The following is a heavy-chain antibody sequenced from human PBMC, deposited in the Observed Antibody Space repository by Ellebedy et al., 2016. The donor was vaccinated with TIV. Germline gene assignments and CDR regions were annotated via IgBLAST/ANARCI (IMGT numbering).Heavy chain of an antibody. Sequence: GGSLRLSCAASGFTFSTYWMSWVRQAPGKGLEWVANINQDATKTFYVDSVEGRFTISRDNAKNSLFLQMNSLRAEDTAVYYCATDGSYGDYLSPTHAFEIWGQGTKVTVSS. CDR2: INQDATKT. CDR3: ATDGSYGDYLSPTHAFEI. J-gene: IGHJ3*02. CDR1: GFTFSTYW. D-gene: IGHD4-17*01. V-gene: IGHV3-7*01.